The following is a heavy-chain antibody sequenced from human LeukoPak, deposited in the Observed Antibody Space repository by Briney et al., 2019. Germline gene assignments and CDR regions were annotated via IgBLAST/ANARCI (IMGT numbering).Heavy chain of an antibody. CDR2: ISGSGGST. D-gene: IGHD6-19*01. J-gene: IGHJ6*02. CDR1: GFTFSSYA. Sequence: PGGSLRLSCAASGFTFSSYAMSWVRQAPGKGLEWVSAISGSGGSTYYADSVKGRFTISRDNSKNTLHLQMNSLRAEDTAVYYWASRGGSSGWYGMDVWGQGTTVTVSS. CDR3: ASRGGSSGWYGMDV. V-gene: IGHV3-23*01.